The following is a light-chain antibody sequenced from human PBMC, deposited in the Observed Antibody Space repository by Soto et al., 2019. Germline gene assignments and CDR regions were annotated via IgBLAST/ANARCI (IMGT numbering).Light chain of an antibody. CDR3: SSYTTSNTVV. Sequence: QSALTQPASVSGSPGQSITISCTGTSSDVGDFNYVSWYQQHPGKAPKVMIYGVSNRPSGVSDRFSGSKSGNTASLTISGLQAEDEADYYCSSYTTSNTVVFGGGTKVTVL. J-gene: IGLJ2*01. CDR1: SSDVGDFNY. V-gene: IGLV2-14*01. CDR2: GVS.